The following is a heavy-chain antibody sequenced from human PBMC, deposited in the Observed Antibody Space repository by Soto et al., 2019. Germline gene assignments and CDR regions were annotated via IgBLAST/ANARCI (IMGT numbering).Heavy chain of an antibody. CDR1: GGSFSGYY. CDR3: ARAPGIAVAGTIGWFDP. V-gene: IGHV4-34*01. D-gene: IGHD6-19*01. CDR2: INHSGST. Sequence: SETLSLTCAVYGGSFSGYYWSWIRQPPGKGLEWIGEINHSGSTNYNPSLKSRVTISVDTSKNQFSLKLSSVTAADTAVYYCARAPGIAVAGTIGWFDPWGQGTLVTVSS. J-gene: IGHJ5*02.